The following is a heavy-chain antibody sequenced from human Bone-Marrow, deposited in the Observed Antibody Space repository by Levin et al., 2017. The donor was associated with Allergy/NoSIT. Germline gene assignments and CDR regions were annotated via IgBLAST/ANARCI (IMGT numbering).Heavy chain of an antibody. J-gene: IGHJ4*02. D-gene: IGHD3-3*01. CDR1: CSLFPRSW. V-gene: IGHV5-10-1*01. CDR2: IDPSDSYT. CDR3: ARDPITIFGVVRFDY. Sequence: SFPFSCSLFPRSWLSWVRQMPGKGLEWMGRIDPSDSYTNYSPSFQGHVTISADKSISTAYLQWSSLKASDTAMYYCARDPITIFGVVRFDYWGQGTLVTVSS.